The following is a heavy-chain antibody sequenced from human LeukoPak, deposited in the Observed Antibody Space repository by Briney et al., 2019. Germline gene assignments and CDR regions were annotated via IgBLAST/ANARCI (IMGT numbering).Heavy chain of an antibody. CDR1: GGSISSSSYY. J-gene: IGHJ4*02. V-gene: IGHV4-39*01. Sequence: SETLSLTCTVSGGSISSSSYYWGWIRQPPGKGLEWIGSIYYSGSTYYNPSLKSRVTISVDTSKNQFSLELSSVTAADTAVYYCVRSGRYCSGGSCYHKLFDYWGQGTLVTVSS. CDR3: VRSGRYCSGGSCYHKLFDY. D-gene: IGHD2-15*01. CDR2: IYYSGST.